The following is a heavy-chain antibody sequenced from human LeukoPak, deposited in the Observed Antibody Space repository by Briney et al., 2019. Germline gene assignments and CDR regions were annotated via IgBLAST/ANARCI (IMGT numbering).Heavy chain of an antibody. J-gene: IGHJ6*02. V-gene: IGHV4-39*01. CDR2: IYYSGST. Sequence: TSETLSLTCTVSGGSISSSSYYRGWIRQPPGKGLEWIGSIYYSGSTYYNPSLKSRVTISVDTSKNQFSLKLSSVTAADTAVYYCARVQAVADEEYYYYGMDVWGQGTTVTVSS. CDR1: GGSISSSSYY. D-gene: IGHD6-19*01. CDR3: ARVQAVADEEYYYYGMDV.